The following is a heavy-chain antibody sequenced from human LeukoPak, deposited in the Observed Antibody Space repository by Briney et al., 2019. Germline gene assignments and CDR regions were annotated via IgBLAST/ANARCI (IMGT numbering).Heavy chain of an antibody. CDR1: GFTFNNYA. D-gene: IGHD3-3*01. CDR2: ISWNSGGI. CDR3: ARDLGSRFTNY. V-gene: IGHV3-9*01. J-gene: IGHJ4*02. Sequence: PGGSLRLSCAASGFTFNNYAMHWVRQAPRKGLEWVSGISWNSGGIGYADSVKGRFTISRDNSKNTLYLQMNSLRAEDTAVYYCARDLGSRFTNYWGQGTLVTVSS.